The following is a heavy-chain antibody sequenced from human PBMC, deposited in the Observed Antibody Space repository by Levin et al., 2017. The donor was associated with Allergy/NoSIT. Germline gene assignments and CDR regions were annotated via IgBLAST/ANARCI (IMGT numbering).Heavy chain of an antibody. D-gene: IGHD2-2*02. Sequence: GGSLRLSCAASGFTFSDHYMDWVRQAPGKGLEWVGRTRNKANSYTTEYAASVKGRFTISRDDSRNSLYLQMNSLKTEDTAVYYCARDETGTNIPDYWGQGTLVTVSS. CDR2: TRNKANSYTT. CDR1: GFTFSDHY. V-gene: IGHV3-72*01. CDR3: ARDETGTNIPDY. J-gene: IGHJ4*02.